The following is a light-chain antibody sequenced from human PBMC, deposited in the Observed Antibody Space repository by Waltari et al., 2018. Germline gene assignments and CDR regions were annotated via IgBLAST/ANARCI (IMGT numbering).Light chain of an antibody. CDR3: QQETNWSYS. CDR1: QSVSRR. J-gene: IGKJ2*03. V-gene: IGKV3D-15*01. Sequence: EIVVTQSPATLSLSPGERATLSCRASQSVSRRLAWYQQRPGQAPRLLIYDSSTRATGIPERFSGSGSGTEFTLTISSLEPEDVAVYFCQQETNWSYSFGLGTRVEIK. CDR2: DSS.